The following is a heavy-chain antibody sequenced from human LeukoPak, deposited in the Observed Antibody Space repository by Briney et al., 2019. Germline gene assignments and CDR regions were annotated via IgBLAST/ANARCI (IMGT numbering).Heavy chain of an antibody. Sequence: GGSLRLSCAASGFTFSSYPMHWVRQAPGKGLEWVSVMSHDGSNIYYADSVKGRFTISRDNSKNTLYLQMNSLRAEDTAVYYCARDNYYDSSGPDAFDIWGQGTMVTVSS. D-gene: IGHD3-22*01. CDR3: ARDNYYDSSGPDAFDI. CDR1: GFTFSSYP. CDR2: MSHDGSNI. J-gene: IGHJ3*02. V-gene: IGHV3-30-3*01.